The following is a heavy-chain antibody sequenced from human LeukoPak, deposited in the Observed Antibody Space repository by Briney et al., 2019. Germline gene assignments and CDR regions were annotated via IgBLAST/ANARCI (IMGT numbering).Heavy chain of an antibody. Sequence: PSETPSLTCAVYGGSFSGYYWSWIRQPPGKGLEWIGEINHSGSTNYNPSLKSRVTISVDTSKNQFSLKLSSVTAADTAVYYCARARAVLLGFGEKENSFDPWGQGTLVTVSS. J-gene: IGHJ5*02. CDR2: INHSGST. CDR1: GGSFSGYY. V-gene: IGHV4-34*01. D-gene: IGHD3-10*01. CDR3: ARARAVLLGFGEKENSFDP.